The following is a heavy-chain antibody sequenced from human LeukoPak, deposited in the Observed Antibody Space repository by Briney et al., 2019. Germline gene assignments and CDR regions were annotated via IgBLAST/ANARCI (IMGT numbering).Heavy chain of an antibody. V-gene: IGHV3-48*04. CDR1: GFTFSTYT. D-gene: IGHD6-13*01. CDR3: ARVYSSWDPFDY. CDR2: ISSSGSTI. J-gene: IGHJ4*02. Sequence: PGGSLRLSCAASGFTFSTYTMIWVRQAPGKGLEWVSHISSSGSTIYYADSVKGRFTISRDNAKNSLYLQMNSLRAEDTAVYYCARVYSSWDPFDYWGQGTLVTVSS.